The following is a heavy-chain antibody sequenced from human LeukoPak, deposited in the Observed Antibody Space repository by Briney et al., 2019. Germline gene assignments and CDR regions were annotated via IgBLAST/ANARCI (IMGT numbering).Heavy chain of an antibody. CDR3: ARLLRQWLVFDAFDI. D-gene: IGHD6-19*01. V-gene: IGHV4-34*01. CDR1: GGSFSGYY. Sequence: SETLSLTCAIYGGSFSGYYWSWIRQPPGAGLEWIGEINHSGSTNYNPSLKSRVTISIDTSKNQFSLRLSSVTAADTAMYYCARLLRQWLVFDAFDIWGQGTKVTVSS. J-gene: IGHJ3*02. CDR2: INHSGST.